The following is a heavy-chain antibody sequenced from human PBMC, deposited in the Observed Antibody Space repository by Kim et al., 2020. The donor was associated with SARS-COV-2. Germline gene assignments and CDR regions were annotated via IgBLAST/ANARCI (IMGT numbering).Heavy chain of an antibody. V-gene: IGHV3-23*01. Sequence: GGSLRLSCAASGFTFSSYAMSWVRQAPGKGLEWVSAISGSGGSTYYADSVKGRFTISRDNSKNTLYLQMNSLRAEDTAVYYCAKSTGWYDFWSGYCGWGQGTLVTVSS. CDR3: AKSTGWYDFWSGYCG. D-gene: IGHD3-3*01. J-gene: IGHJ4*02. CDR2: ISGSGGST. CDR1: GFTFSSYA.